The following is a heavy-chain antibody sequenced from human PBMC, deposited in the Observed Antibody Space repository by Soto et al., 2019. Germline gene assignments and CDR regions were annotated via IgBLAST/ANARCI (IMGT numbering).Heavy chain of an antibody. J-gene: IGHJ4*02. CDR2: ISGGGDET. V-gene: IGHV3-23*01. CDR1: GFTVRNYA. D-gene: IGHD3-10*01. CDR3: VKDGEAYYGVWDYFDH. Sequence: EVQLLESGGGWVQPGGSLRLSCAASGFTVRNYAMTWVRQAPGKGLEWVSGISGGGDETYNADSVKGRFTISRDNSKNTLYLEMNSLRAEDTAIYYCVKDGEAYYGVWDYFDHWGQGTLITVSS.